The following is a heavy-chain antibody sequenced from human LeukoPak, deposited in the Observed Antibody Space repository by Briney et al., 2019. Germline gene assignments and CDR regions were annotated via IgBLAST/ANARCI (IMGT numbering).Heavy chain of an antibody. J-gene: IGHJ5*02. D-gene: IGHD2-15*01. Sequence: LSGGSLRLSCVASGYSFSDSSVHWVRQSSGRGLEWVGLIDKKDNLYATAYAESVKGRFTISRDDSSDTAFLHMDSLKTEDTALYFCTRDRGTYNWFDPWGQGTLVTVSS. CDR2: IDKKDNLYAT. V-gene: IGHV3-73*01. CDR1: GYSFSDSS. CDR3: TRDRGTYNWFDP.